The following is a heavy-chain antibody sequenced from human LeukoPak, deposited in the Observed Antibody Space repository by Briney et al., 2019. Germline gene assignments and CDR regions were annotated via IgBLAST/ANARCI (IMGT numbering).Heavy chain of an antibody. Sequence: GGSLRLSCAASGFTFSSYGMHWVRQAPGKGLEWVAVISYDRSNKYYADSVKGRFTISRDNSKNTLYLQMNSLRAEDTAVYYCAKSEGPYDYVWGTFDYWGQGTLVTVSS. CDR1: GFTFSSYG. CDR3: AKSEGPYDYVWGTFDY. J-gene: IGHJ4*02. D-gene: IGHD3-16*01. V-gene: IGHV3-30*18. CDR2: ISYDRSNK.